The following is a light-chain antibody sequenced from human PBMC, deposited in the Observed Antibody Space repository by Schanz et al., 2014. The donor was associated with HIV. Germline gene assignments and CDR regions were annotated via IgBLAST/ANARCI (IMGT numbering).Light chain of an antibody. V-gene: IGLV2-8*01. Sequence: QSALTQPPSASGSPGQSVTISCTGTSSDVGGYNYVSWYQQHPGKAPKLMIYEVSKRPSGVPDRFSGSKSGNTASLTISGLQTDDEGDYYCSSYAGSNTVVFGGGTKLTVL. CDR3: SSYAGSNTVV. J-gene: IGLJ2*01. CDR2: EVS. CDR1: SSDVGGYNY.